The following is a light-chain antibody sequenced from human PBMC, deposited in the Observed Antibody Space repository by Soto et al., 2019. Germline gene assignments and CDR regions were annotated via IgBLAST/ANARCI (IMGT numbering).Light chain of an antibody. J-gene: IGKJ1*01. CDR2: DAS. CDR3: QQYNSYSPEWT. V-gene: IGKV1-5*01. Sequence: DIQMTQSPSTLSASVGDRVTITCRARQSISSWLAWYQQKPGKAPKLLIYDASSLESGVPSRFSGSGSGTEFTLTISSLQPDDFATYYCQQYNSYSPEWTFGQGTKVDIK. CDR1: QSISSW.